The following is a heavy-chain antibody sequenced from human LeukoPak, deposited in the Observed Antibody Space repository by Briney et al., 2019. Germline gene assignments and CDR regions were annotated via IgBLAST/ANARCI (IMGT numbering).Heavy chain of an antibody. J-gene: IGHJ3*02. V-gene: IGHV1-2*06. CDR3: ARGPYDYVWGNYRYTGDAFDI. CDR1: GYTFTAYY. D-gene: IGHD3-16*02. Sequence: ASVKVSCTASGYTFTAYYMHWVRQAPGQGLEWMGRINPDRGGTNYAQKFQGRVTMTRDKSISTAYMELTSLRSDDTAVYYCARGPYDYVWGNYRYTGDAFDIWGPGAVVTVSS. CDR2: INPDRGGT.